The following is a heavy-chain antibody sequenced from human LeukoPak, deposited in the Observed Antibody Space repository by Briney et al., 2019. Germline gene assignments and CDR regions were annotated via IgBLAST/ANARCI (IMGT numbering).Heavy chain of an antibody. D-gene: IGHD1-26*01. CDR2: ISSGSSYI. CDR3: ARGGEDAEWELLPLDN. Sequence: PGGSLRLSCATSGFTFSSSPMNWVRQAPGKGLEWVSSISSGSSYIYYADSVRGRFTISRDNAKNSLYLQLSSLRPEDTALYYCARGGEDAEWELLPLDNWGQGTLVTVSS. V-gene: IGHV3-21*01. J-gene: IGHJ4*02. CDR1: GFTFSSSP.